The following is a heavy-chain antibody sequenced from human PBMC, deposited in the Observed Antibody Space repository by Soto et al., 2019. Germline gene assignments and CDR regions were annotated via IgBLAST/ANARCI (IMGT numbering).Heavy chain of an antibody. CDR2: TYYRSKWYN. D-gene: IGHD6-13*01. Sequence: SQTLSLTCAISGDSVSSSSVTWNWIRQSPSRGLEWLGRTYYRSKWYNDYAVSVKSRITINPDTSKNQFSLQLNSVTPEDTAVYYCAREGYSSSWSLGAFDIWGQGTMVTVSS. V-gene: IGHV6-1*01. CDR1: GDSVSSSSVT. CDR3: AREGYSSSWSLGAFDI. J-gene: IGHJ3*02.